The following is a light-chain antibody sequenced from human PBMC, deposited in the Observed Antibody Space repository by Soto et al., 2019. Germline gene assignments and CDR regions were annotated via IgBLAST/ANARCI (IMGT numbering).Light chain of an antibody. CDR2: AAF. Sequence: DIQMTQSPSSLSASVGDRVTITCRSSQSIISFLNWYQQKAGKAPQLLIYAAFSLQSGAPARFSGGGSGTDFTLTISSLQPEDSAIYYCQQTYSGPRTFGQGTKLEIK. CDR3: QQTYSGPRT. J-gene: IGKJ2*02. CDR1: QSIISF. V-gene: IGKV1-39*01.